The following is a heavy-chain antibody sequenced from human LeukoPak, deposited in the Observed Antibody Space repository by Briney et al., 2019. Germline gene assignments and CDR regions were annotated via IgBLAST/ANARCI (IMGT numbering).Heavy chain of an antibody. CDR2: IYHSGST. Sequence: SETLSLTCAVSGGSISSSNWWSWVRQPPGKGLEWIGEIYHSGSTNYNPSLKSRVTISVDKSKNQFSLKLSSVTAADTAVYYCARDSTGYYDILTGYSDYYCGMDVWGQGTTVTVSS. CDR3: ARDSTGYYDILTGYSDYYCGMDV. J-gene: IGHJ6*02. V-gene: IGHV4-4*02. D-gene: IGHD3-9*01. CDR1: GGSISSSNW.